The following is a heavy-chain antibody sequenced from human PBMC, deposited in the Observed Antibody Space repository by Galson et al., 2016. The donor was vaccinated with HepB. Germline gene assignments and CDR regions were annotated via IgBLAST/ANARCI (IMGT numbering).Heavy chain of an antibody. CDR1: GDSVSSNSAA. CDR2: TYCRSKWFA. J-gene: IGHJ4*02. Sequence: CAISGDSVSSNSAAWNWIRQSPSGGLEWLGRTYCRSKWFADYADSVESRITINPDTSKNQFSLQLKSVTPEDTAVYYCVREIGVAGTFYFDYWGQGTLVTVSS. CDR3: VREIGVAGTFYFDY. D-gene: IGHD6-19*01. V-gene: IGHV6-1*01.